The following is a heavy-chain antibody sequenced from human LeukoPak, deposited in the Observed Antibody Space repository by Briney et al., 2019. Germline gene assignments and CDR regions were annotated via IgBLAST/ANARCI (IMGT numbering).Heavy chain of an antibody. CDR3: ARVDYYDSSGYYYVLDY. J-gene: IGHJ4*02. Sequence: ASVKVSCKASGYTFTSYGISWVRQAPGQGLEWMGGIIPIFGTANYAQKFQGRVTITADESTSTAYMELSSLRSEDTAVYYCARVDYYDSSGYYYVLDYWGQGTLVTVSS. CDR2: IIPIFGTA. V-gene: IGHV1-69*13. D-gene: IGHD3-22*01. CDR1: GYTFTSYG.